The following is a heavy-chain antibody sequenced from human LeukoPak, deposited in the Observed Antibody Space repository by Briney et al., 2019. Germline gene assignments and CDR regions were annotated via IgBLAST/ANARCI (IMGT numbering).Heavy chain of an antibody. Sequence: SVKVSCKASGVTFSSSAISWVRQAPGQGLEWIGGILPVFGTVNSAQKLQGRVTITKDDSTTTAYMELSSLRSEDTAVYYCASNPMTGYHLGDYYYFYMAVWGKGTTVTVS. CDR3: ASNPMTGYHLGDYYYFYMAV. D-gene: IGHD1-20*01. CDR2: ILPVFGTV. CDR1: GVTFSSSA. V-gene: IGHV1-69*05. J-gene: IGHJ6*03.